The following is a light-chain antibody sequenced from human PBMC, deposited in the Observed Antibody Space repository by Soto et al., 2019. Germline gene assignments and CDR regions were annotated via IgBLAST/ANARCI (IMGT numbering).Light chain of an antibody. V-gene: IGKV3-15*01. CDR2: VTS. CDR1: QSVSSN. Sequence: EIVMTQSPATLSVSPGERATLSCRASQSVSSNLAWYQPKPGQAPRLLIYVTSTRATGIPARFSGSGSGTDFTLTISTLQSEDFAVYYCQQYNKWPLTFGGGTKVEIK. CDR3: QQYNKWPLT. J-gene: IGKJ4*01.